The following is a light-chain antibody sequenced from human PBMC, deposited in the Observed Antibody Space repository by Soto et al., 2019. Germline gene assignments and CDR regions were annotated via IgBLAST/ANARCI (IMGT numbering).Light chain of an antibody. CDR1: QSVSTY. CDR3: QQRSSWPPTIT. V-gene: IGKV3-11*01. Sequence: EIVMTQSPATLSVSPGARAPLSCRASQSVSTYLAWYQQRPGQAPRLLIYDASYRATDIPPRFSGSGSGTDFTLTISSLEPEDFAVYYCQQRSSWPPTITFGQGTRLEIK. CDR2: DAS. J-gene: IGKJ5*01.